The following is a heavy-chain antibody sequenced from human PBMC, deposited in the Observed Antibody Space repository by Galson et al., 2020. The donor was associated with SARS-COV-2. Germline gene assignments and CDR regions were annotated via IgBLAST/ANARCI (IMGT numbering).Heavy chain of an antibody. CDR1: GFTFSSYG. V-gene: IGHV3-30*18. CDR2: ISYDGSNK. D-gene: IGHD5-12*01. Sequence: PGGSLRLSCAASGFTFSSYGMHWVRQAPGKGLEWVAVISYDGSNKYYADSVKGRFTISRDNSKNTLYLQMNSLRAEDTAVYYCAKGTGYGQPGAFDIWGQGTMVTVSS. J-gene: IGHJ3*02. CDR3: AKGTGYGQPGAFDI.